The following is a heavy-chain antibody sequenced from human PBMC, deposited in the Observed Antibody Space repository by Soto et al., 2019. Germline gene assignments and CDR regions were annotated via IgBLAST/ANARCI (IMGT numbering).Heavy chain of an antibody. Sequence: PSETLSLTCAVYGGSFSGYYWSWIRQPPGKGLEWIGEINHSGSTNYNPSLKSRVTISVDTSKNQFSLKLSSVTAADTAVYYCARVKRYYDFWSGYSSYYYYGMDVWGQGTTVTVSS. CDR1: GGSFSGYY. D-gene: IGHD3-3*01. CDR3: ARVKRYYDFWSGYSSYYYYGMDV. V-gene: IGHV4-34*01. J-gene: IGHJ6*02. CDR2: INHSGST.